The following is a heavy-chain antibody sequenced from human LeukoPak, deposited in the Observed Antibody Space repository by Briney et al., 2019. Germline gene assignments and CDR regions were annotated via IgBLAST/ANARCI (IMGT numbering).Heavy chain of an antibody. J-gene: IGHJ4*02. CDR2: FDPEDGET. V-gene: IGHV1-24*01. CDR1: GYTLTELS. D-gene: IGHD3-10*01. Sequence: ASVKVSCKVSGYTLTELSMHWVRQAPGKGLEWMGGFDPEDGETIYAQKFQGRVTMTEDTSTDTAYMELSSLRSEDTAVYYCARVNMVRGSPQFDYWGQGTLVTVSS. CDR3: ARVNMVRGSPQFDY.